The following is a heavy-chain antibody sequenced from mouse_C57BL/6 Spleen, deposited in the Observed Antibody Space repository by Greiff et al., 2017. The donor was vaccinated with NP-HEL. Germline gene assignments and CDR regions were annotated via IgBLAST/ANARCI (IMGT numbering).Heavy chain of an antibody. J-gene: IGHJ2*01. CDR2: IYPGDGDT. V-gene: IGHV1-82*01. D-gene: IGHD4-1*01. Sequence: QVQLQQSGPELVKPGASVKISCTASGYAFSSSWMNWVKQRPGKGLEWIGRIYPGDGDTNYNGKFKGKATRTADKSSSTAYMQLSSLTSEDSAVYCCASSRRSGTDFDYWGQGTTLTVSS. CDR1: GYAFSSSW. CDR3: ASSRRSGTDFDY.